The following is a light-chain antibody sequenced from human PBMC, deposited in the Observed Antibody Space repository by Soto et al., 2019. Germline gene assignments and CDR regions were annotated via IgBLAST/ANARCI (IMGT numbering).Light chain of an antibody. J-gene: IGLJ1*01. V-gene: IGLV2-8*01. Sequence: QSALTQAPSASGSPGQSVTISCTGTKSDIGVYDFVSWYQHHPGKAPRLIIYEVVQRPSGVPDRFSGSKSGNTASLTVSGLQAADEADYFCKSYAGSNTYVFGSGTRSPS. CDR2: EVV. CDR1: KSDIGVYDF. CDR3: KSYAGSNTYV.